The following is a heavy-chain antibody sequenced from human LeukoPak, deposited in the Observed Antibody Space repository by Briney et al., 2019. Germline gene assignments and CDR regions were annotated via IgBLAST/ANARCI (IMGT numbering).Heavy chain of an antibody. J-gene: IGHJ4*02. CDR3: ARYDSRGSGSTQLEY. D-gene: IGHD3-3*01. CDR2: IFRGGST. Sequence: PSETLSLTCAFSGYSISIAYYWGWIRQPPGKGLEWIGRIFRGGSTSYNPSLMSRLTMSMDTSKNQFSLQLTSVTAADTAVYYCARYDSRGSGSTQLEYWGQGILVTISS. CDR1: GYSISIAYY. V-gene: IGHV4-38-2*01.